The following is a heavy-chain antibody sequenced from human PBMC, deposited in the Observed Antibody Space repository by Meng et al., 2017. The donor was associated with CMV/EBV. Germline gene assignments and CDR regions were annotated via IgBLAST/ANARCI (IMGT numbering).Heavy chain of an antibody. CDR3: ARGGIAGPFDY. J-gene: IGHJ4*02. Sequence: CTVSGGSISSYYWSWIRQPPGKGLEWIGYIYYSGSTNYNPSLKSRVTISVDTSKNQFSLKLSSVTAADTAVYYCARGGIAGPFDYWGQGTLVTVSS. D-gene: IGHD1-14*01. CDR2: IYYSGST. CDR1: GGSISSYY. V-gene: IGHV4-59*12.